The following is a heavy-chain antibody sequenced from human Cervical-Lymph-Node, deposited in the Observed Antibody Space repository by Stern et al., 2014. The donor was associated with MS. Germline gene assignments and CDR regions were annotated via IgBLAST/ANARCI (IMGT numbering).Heavy chain of an antibody. V-gene: IGHV2-5*02. J-gene: IGHJ4*02. CDR3: AHITAYSGTYPPSY. D-gene: IGHD1-26*01. Sequence: ESGPTLVKPTQTLTLTCTFSGFSLSTNGVGVGWIRQPPGKALEWLALIYWDDEKRYSQSLKSRLTITKDTSKNQVVLTMTYMDPVDTATYYCAHITAYSGTYPPSYWGQGTLVTVSS. CDR2: IYWDDEK. CDR1: GFSLSTNGVG.